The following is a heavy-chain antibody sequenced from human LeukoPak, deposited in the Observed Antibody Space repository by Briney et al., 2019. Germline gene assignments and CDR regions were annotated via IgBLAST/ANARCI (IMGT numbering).Heavy chain of an antibody. CDR1: GGTFSSYA. D-gene: IGHD2/OR15-2a*01. V-gene: IGHV1-18*01. CDR3: ARNSRDFPLDY. CDR2: ISAYNGNT. Sequence: GASVKVSCNASGGTFSSYAISWVRQAPGQGLEWMGWISAYNGNTNYAQKLQGRVTMTTDTSTSTAYMELRSLRSDDTAVYYCARNSRDFPLDYWGQGTLVTVSS. J-gene: IGHJ4*02.